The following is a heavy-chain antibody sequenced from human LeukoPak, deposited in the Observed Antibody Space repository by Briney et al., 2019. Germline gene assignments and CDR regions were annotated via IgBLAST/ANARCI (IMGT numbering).Heavy chain of an antibody. Sequence: GESLKISCKGSGYSFTSYWIGWVRQMPGKGLEWMGIIYPGDSDTRYSPSFQGQVTISADKSISTAYLQWSSLKASDTAMYYCARTPVGTKSGYYYGMDVWGQGTTVTVSS. V-gene: IGHV5-51*01. CDR1: GYSFTSYW. D-gene: IGHD5-12*01. CDR3: ARTPVGTKSGYYYGMDV. J-gene: IGHJ6*02. CDR2: IYPGDSDT.